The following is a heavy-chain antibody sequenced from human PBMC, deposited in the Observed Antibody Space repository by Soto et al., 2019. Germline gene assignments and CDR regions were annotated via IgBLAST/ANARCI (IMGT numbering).Heavy chain of an antibody. CDR2: IYYSGST. J-gene: IGHJ1*01. V-gene: IGHV4-59*08. Sequence: PSETLSLTCTVSGGSITTYYWSWIRQPPGKGLEWIGYIYYSGSTDYNPSLQSRITISVDTSKNQFSLKLGSVTAADTAVYYCARSYSGSYHTPFPHWIQGTLVTVS. CDR1: GGSITTYY. CDR3: ARSYSGSYHTPFPH. D-gene: IGHD1-26*01.